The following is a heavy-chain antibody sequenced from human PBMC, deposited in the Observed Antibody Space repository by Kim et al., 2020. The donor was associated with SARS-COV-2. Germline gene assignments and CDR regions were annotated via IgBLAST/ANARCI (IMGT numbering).Heavy chain of an antibody. D-gene: IGHD5-12*01. Sequence: DYAVTVKSRITIHPATSKNQFSLQLNSVTPEDTAVYYCTRDQSGYSFDYWGQGTQVTVSS. V-gene: IGHV6-1*01. J-gene: IGHJ4*02. CDR3: TRDQSGYSFDY.